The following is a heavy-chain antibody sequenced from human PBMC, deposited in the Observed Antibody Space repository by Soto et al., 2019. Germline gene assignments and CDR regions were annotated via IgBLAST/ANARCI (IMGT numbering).Heavy chain of an antibody. CDR1: GYSFTSYW. V-gene: IGHV5-51*01. CDR2: IYPDDSDI. J-gene: IGHJ6*02. CDR3: ARREGSSMSGYYYGLDV. Sequence: GESLKISCKASGYSFTSYWIAGVRQMPGKGLEWMGIIYPDDSDIRYSPSFQGQVTISADKSITTAYLQWSSLKASDTAMYYCARREGSSMSGYYYGLDVWGQGTTVTVSS. D-gene: IGHD6-13*01.